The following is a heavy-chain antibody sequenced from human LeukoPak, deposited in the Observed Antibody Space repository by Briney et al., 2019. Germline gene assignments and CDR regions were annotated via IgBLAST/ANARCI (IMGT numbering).Heavy chain of an antibody. CDR1: GYTFTTYA. CDR3: ASRTYSYGLSP. CDR2: INTAVGNP. Sequence: ASVKVSCKASGYTFTTYAMNWVRQASGQGLEWMGYINTAVGNPTYAQDFTGRFLFSVDTSVSTAYLQITNLTAEDTALYYCASRTYSYGLSPWGQGTLVTVS. D-gene: IGHD2-15*01. J-gene: IGHJ5*02. V-gene: IGHV7-4-1*02.